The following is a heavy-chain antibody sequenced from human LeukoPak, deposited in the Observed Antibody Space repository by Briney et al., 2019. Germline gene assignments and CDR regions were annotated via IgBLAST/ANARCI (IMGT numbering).Heavy chain of an antibody. V-gene: IGHV4-34*01. CDR2: INHSGST. CDR3: ARQQTRDYYDSRPAIFDY. CDR1: GGSFSGYY. Sequence: SETLSLTCAVYGGSFSGYYWSWIRQPPGKGLEWIGEINHSGSTNYNPSLKSRVTISVDTSKNQFSLKLSSVTAADTAVYYCARQQTRDYYDSRPAIFDYWGQGTLVTVSS. J-gene: IGHJ4*02. D-gene: IGHD3-22*01.